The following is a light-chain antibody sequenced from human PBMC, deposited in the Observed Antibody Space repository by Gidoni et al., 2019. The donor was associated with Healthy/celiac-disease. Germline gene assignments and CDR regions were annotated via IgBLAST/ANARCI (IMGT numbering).Light chain of an antibody. V-gene: IGKV1-39*01. J-gene: IGKJ2*01. Sequence: DIQLTETSSSLSASVGDRVTIACRASQSISSYLTWYQQKPGKAPKLLIYAASSLQSGVPSRFSGSGSGTDFTLTISSLQPEDFATYYCQQSYSTPVYTFGQGTQLEIK. CDR2: AAS. CDR3: QQSYSTPVYT. CDR1: QSISSY.